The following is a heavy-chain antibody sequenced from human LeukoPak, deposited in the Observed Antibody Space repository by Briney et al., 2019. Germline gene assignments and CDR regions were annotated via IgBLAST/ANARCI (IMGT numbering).Heavy chain of an antibody. Sequence: SETLSLTCVVSGGSISDSFEHYWSWVRQPPGKGLEWIGEINHSGSTNYNPSLKSRVTISVDTSKNQFSLQLNSVTPEDTAVYYCARTDAKWELEETTLFDYWGQGTLVTVSS. J-gene: IGHJ4*02. V-gene: IGHV4-34*01. CDR1: GGSISDSFEHY. D-gene: IGHD1-26*01. CDR2: INHSGST. CDR3: ARTDAKWELEETTLFDY.